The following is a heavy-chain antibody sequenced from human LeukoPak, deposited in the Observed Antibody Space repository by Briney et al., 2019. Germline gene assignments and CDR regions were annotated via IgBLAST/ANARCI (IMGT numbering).Heavy chain of an antibody. J-gene: IGHJ4*02. CDR2: INYGGNT. CDR3: ASPSSSSSTYDY. CDR1: NFSISSVYY. D-gene: IGHD6-6*01. V-gene: IGHV4-38-2*01. Sequence: SETLPLTAAGSNFSISSVYYWGWIRQPPGKGLEWIGRINYGGNTYYNPSLKRRVTISVDTSKNQFSLKLRAVTAADTAVYYCASPSSSSSTYDYWGQGTLVTVSS.